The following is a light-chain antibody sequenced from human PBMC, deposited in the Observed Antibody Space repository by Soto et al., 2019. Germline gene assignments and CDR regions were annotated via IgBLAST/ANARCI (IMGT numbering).Light chain of an antibody. J-gene: IGKJ1*01. Sequence: DIQMTQSPSTLSASVGDRVTITCRASQSISTWLAWYQQKPGKAPKLLIYKASSLEGGVPSRFSGSGSGTEFTLTISSLQPDDFATYYCQQYLNRWTFGQVTKVDSK. CDR2: KAS. CDR1: QSISTW. CDR3: QQYLNRWT. V-gene: IGKV1-5*03.